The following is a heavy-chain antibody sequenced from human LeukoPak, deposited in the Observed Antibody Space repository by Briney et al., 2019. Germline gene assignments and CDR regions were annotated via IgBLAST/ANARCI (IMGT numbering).Heavy chain of an antibody. Sequence: VASVKVSCKASGYTFTGYFMHWVRQAPGHGLEWMGWINPNSGGTNYAQKFQGRVTMTRDTSISTAYMELSRLRSDDTAVYYCARDIDLETWTGTFYYWGQGTLVTVSS. CDR1: GYTFTGYF. V-gene: IGHV1-2*02. J-gene: IGHJ4*02. CDR3: ARDIDLETWTGTFYY. CDR2: INPNSGGT. D-gene: IGHD1-1*01.